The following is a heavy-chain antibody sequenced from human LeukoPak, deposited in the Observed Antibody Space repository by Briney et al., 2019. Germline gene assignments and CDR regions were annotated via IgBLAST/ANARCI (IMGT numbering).Heavy chain of an antibody. D-gene: IGHD6-13*01. CDR2: IYYTGST. V-gene: IGHV4-59*01. Sequence: SETLSLTFTVSGGSISRDYWSWIRQPPGKGLEWIGYIYYTGSTNYNPSLKSRVTISVDTSKNQFSLKLSSVTAADTAVYYCARDRPGGSSLDYWGQGTLVTVSS. CDR1: GGSISRDY. J-gene: IGHJ4*02. CDR3: ARDRPGGSSLDY.